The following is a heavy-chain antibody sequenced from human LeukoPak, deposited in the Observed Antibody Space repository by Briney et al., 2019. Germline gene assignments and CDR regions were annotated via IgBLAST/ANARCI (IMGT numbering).Heavy chain of an antibody. V-gene: IGHV3-23*01. CDR2: IFPSSDEI. CDR1: GFTFSTSA. CDR3: ATYRQVLLPFES. J-gene: IGHJ4*02. D-gene: IGHD2-8*02. Sequence: GGSLRLSCAASGFTFSTSAMIWVRQPPGKGLEWASSIFPSSDEIHYADSVRGRFTISRDNSKSTLSLQMNSLRAEDTAIYYCATYRQVLLPFESWGQGTLVTVSS.